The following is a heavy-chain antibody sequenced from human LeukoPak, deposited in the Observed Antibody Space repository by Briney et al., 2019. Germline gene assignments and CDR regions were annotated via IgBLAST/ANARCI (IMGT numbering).Heavy chain of an antibody. V-gene: IGHV4-31*03. Sequence: SETLSPTCTVSGGSISSGGYYWSWIRQHPGKGLEWIGYIYYSGSTYYNPSLKSRVTISVDTSKSQFSLKLSSVTAADTAVYYCARRDIAFNAFDTWSQGTMVTVSS. D-gene: IGHD2-21*01. CDR3: ARRDIAFNAFDT. CDR2: IYYSGST. CDR1: GGSISSGGYY. J-gene: IGHJ3*02.